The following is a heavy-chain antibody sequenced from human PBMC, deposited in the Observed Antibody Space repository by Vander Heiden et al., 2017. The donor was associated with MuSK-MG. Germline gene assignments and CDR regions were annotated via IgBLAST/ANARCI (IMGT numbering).Heavy chain of an antibody. Sequence: QVQLVESGGGLVKPGGSLRLPCAAAGFPFSDYYMSWIRQAPGKGLGWVSYISSSGSTIYYADSVKGRFTISRDNAKNSLYLQMNSLRAEDTAVYYCAREGAVVVAATAVDPWGQGTLVTVSS. V-gene: IGHV3-11*01. J-gene: IGHJ5*02. CDR3: AREGAVVVAATAVDP. CDR2: ISSSGSTI. D-gene: IGHD2-15*01. CDR1: GFPFSDYY.